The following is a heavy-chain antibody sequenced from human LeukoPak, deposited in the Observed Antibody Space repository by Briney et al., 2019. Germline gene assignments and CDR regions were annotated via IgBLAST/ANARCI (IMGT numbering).Heavy chain of an antibody. CDR1: GGSISSSSYY. CDR3: ARLGYCSSTSCYESNWFDP. D-gene: IGHD2-2*01. V-gene: IGHV4-39*01. CDR2: INYSGST. J-gene: IGHJ5*02. Sequence: PSETLSLTCTVSGGSISSSSYYWGWIRQPPGKGLEWIGSINYSGSTYYNPSLKSRVTTSVDTSKNQFSLKLSSVTAADTAVYYCARLGYCSSTSCYESNWFDPWGQGTLVTVSS.